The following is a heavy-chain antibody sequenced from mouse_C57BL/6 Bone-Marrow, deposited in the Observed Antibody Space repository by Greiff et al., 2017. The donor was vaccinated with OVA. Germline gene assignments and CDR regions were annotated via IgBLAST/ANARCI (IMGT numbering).Heavy chain of an antibody. Sequence: EVKLQESGPGLVKPSQSLSLTCSVTGYSITSGYYWNWIRQFPGNKLEWMGYISYDGSNNYNPSLKNRISITRDTSKNQFFLKLNSVTTEDTATYYCAREKDYYGSFDYWGQGTTLTVSS. CDR3: AREKDYYGSFDY. CDR1: GYSITSGYY. CDR2: ISYDGSN. J-gene: IGHJ2*01. V-gene: IGHV3-6*01. D-gene: IGHD1-1*01.